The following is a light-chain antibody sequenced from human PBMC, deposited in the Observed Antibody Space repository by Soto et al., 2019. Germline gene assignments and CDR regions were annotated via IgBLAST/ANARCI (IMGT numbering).Light chain of an antibody. J-gene: IGKJ1*01. Sequence: DIRMTQSPSTLSGSVADRVPXXCRASQTISSWLAWYQQKPGKAPKLLIYKASTLKSGVPSRFSGSGSGTEFTLTISSLQPDDFATYYCQHYNSYSEAVGQGTKVDIK. CDR1: QTISSW. V-gene: IGKV1-5*03. CDR2: KAS. CDR3: QHYNSYSEA.